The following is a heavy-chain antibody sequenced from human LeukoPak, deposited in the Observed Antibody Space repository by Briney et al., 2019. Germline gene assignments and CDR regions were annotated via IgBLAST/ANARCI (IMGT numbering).Heavy chain of an antibody. V-gene: IGHV3-48*03. CDR1: GFTFISYE. CDR2: IDSISTTI. J-gene: IGHJ3*02. CDR3: ARGAPLVAVTTGAFDI. Sequence: GGSLRLSCAASGFTFISYEMNWVRQAPGKGLEWISYIDSISTTIYSADSVRGRFTISRDNAKNSVYLQMNSLRVEDTAIYYCARGAPLVAVTTGAFDIWGQGTMVTVPS. D-gene: IGHD2-15*01.